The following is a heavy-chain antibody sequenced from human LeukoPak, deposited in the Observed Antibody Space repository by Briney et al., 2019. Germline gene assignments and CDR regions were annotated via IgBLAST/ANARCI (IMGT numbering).Heavy chain of an antibody. Sequence: PGGSLRLSCAASGFTFSSYAMRWVRQAPGQGLEWVSGISGSGADTHYTDSVKGRFTISRDNSKNTLFLQMNSLRAEDTAVYYCARAPSTGGVFFDYWGQGTLVTVSS. J-gene: IGHJ4*02. D-gene: IGHD5/OR15-5a*01. V-gene: IGHV3-23*01. CDR3: ARAPSTGGVFFDY. CDR1: GFTFSSYA. CDR2: ISGSGADT.